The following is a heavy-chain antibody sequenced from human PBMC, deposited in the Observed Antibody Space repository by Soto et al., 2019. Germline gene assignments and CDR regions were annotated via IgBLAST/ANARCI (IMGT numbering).Heavy chain of an antibody. J-gene: IGHJ6*02. D-gene: IGHD2-2*01. CDR2: ISGSGAHT. V-gene: IGHV3-23*01. CDR3: ARTAPAAIDYYYYYGMDV. CDR1: GFTFINYA. Sequence: RGSLRLSCAASGFTFINYAMTWVRQAPGKGPEWVSAISGSGAHTYYADSVRGRFTISRDNSKNTLYLQMNSLRAEDTAVYYCARTAPAAIDYYYYYGMDVWCQGTSVTVSS.